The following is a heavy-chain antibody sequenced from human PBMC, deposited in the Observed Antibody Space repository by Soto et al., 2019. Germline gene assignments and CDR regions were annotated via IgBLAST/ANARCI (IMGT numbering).Heavy chain of an antibody. CDR1: GFTFSNYA. V-gene: IGHV3-23*01. CDR3: AKRPLTWYLGLDY. D-gene: IGHD3-9*01. CDR2: INGDGGGNGGST. J-gene: IGHJ4*02. Sequence: EVQLLESGGGLVQPGGSLRLSCAASGFTFSNYAMTWVRQAPGKGLEWVSAINGDGGGNGGSTYYADSVKGRFTIPRDNSRNTLYLHMNNLRVEDTAVYYCAKRPLTWYLGLDYWGQGALVTVSS.